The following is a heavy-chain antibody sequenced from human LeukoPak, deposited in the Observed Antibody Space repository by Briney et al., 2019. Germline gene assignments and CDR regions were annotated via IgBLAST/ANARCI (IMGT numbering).Heavy chain of an antibody. D-gene: IGHD6-19*01. CDR1: GFTFSSYG. J-gene: IGHJ6*02. V-gene: IGHV3-74*01. CDR3: ASYIAVANGMDV. Sequence: GRSLRLSCAASGFTFSSYGMHWVRQAPGKGLVWVSRINSDGSSTSYADSVKGRFTISRDNAKNTLYLQMNSLRAEDTAVYYCASYIAVANGMDVWGQGTTVTVSS. CDR2: INSDGSST.